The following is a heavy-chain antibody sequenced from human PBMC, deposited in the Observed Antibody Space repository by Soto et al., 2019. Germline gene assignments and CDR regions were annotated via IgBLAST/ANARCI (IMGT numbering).Heavy chain of an antibody. V-gene: IGHV4-59*08. J-gene: IGHJ6*03. D-gene: IGHD3-3*01. Sequence: SETLSLTCTVSGGSISSYYWSWIRQPPGKGLEWIGYIYYSGSTNYNPSLKSRVTISVDTSKNQFSLKLSSVTAADTAVYYCARQITIFGVVSMDVWGKGTTVTVSS. CDR1: GGSISSYY. CDR3: ARQITIFGVVSMDV. CDR2: IYYSGST.